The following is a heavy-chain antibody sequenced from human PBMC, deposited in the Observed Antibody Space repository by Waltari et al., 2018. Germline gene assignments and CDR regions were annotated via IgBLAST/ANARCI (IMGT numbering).Heavy chain of an antibody. J-gene: IGHJ4*02. CDR2: RSSSGSTI. CDR1: GFTFSYSE. D-gene: IGHD3-3*01. V-gene: IGHV3-48*03. Sequence: EVQLVESGGGLVQPGGSLRLSCAASGFTFSYSEMNWVRQAPGKGLEWISYRSSSGSTIYYADSVKGRFTISRDNAKNSLYLQMNSLRAEDTAVYYCARPYDFWSGYRDWGQGTLVTVSS. CDR3: ARPYDFWSGYRD.